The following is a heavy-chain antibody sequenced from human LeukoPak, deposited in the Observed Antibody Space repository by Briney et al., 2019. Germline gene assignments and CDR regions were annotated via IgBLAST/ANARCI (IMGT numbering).Heavy chain of an antibody. CDR2: IIPIFGTA. Sequence: SVKVSCKASGGTFSSYAISWVRQAPGQGLEWMGRIIPIFGTANYAQKFQGRVTITTDGSTSTACMELSSLRSEDTAVYYCAVSRADSSGYYSDYWGQGTLVTVSS. D-gene: IGHD3-22*01. CDR1: GGTFSSYA. CDR3: AVSRADSSGYYSDY. V-gene: IGHV1-69*05. J-gene: IGHJ4*02.